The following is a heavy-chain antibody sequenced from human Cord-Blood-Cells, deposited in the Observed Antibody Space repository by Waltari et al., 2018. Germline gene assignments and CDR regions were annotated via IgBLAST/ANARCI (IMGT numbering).Heavy chain of an antibody. V-gene: IGHV4-4*02. CDR2: IYHSGST. Sequence: WSWVRQPPGKGLEWIGEIYHSGSTNYNPSLKSRVTISVDKSKNQFPLKLSSVTAADTAVYYCARDYSSSFDAFDIWGQGTMVTVSS. J-gene: IGHJ3*02. D-gene: IGHD6-6*01. CDR3: ARDYSSSFDAFDI.